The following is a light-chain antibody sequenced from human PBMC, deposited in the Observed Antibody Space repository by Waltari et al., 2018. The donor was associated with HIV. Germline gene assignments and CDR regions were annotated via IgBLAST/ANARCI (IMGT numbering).Light chain of an antibody. CDR3: CSYAGSSTFLYV. V-gene: IGLV2-23*03. CDR1: SSDVGRYNL. CDR2: EGS. J-gene: IGLJ1*01. Sequence: QSALTQPASVSGSPGQSITISCTGTSSDVGRYNLVSWYQQHPGKAPKLRIYEGSKRPSGVSNRFSGSKSGNTASLTISGLQAEDEADYYCCSYAGSSTFLYVFGTGTKVTVL.